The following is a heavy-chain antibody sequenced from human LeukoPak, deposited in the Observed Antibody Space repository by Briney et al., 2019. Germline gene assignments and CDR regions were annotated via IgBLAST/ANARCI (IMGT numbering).Heavy chain of an antibody. CDR3: ARGLAAAGTSVDWFDP. CDR2: INPSGGST. D-gene: IGHD6-13*01. Sequence: ASVKVSCKASGYTFTSYYMHWVRQAPGEGLEWMGIINPSGGSTSYAQKFQGRVTMTRDMSTSTVYMELSSLRSEDTAVYYCARGLAAAGTSVDWFDPWGQGTLVTVSS. J-gene: IGHJ5*02. CDR1: GYTFTSYY. V-gene: IGHV1-46*01.